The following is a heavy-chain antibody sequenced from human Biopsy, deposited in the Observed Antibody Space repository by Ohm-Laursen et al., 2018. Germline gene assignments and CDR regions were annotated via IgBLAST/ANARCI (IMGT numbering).Heavy chain of an antibody. J-gene: IGHJ4*02. CDR3: ARLTGDPSY. V-gene: IGHV4-59*07. Sequence: SDTLSLTCPVSGGSITDDYWSWIRQSPGKGLEWIGFIYYTGHTNYNPSLKSRATISVDTSKNQFSLKVISVTAADTAVYYCARLTGDPSYWGQGILVTVSS. D-gene: IGHD7-27*01. CDR1: GGSITDDY. CDR2: IYYTGHT.